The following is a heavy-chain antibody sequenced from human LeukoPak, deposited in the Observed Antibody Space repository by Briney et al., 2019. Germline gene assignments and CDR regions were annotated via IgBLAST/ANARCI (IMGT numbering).Heavy chain of an antibody. Sequence: SETPSLTCNVSGGSISSYYWSWIRQPAGKGLQWIGRIYTSGSTNYNPSLKSRVTLSVDTSKNQFSLKLSSVTAADTAVYYCASVDEWELPGGFDYWGQGTLVTVSS. CDR2: IYTSGST. D-gene: IGHD1-26*01. CDR3: ASVDEWELPGGFDY. CDR1: GGSISSYY. V-gene: IGHV4-4*07. J-gene: IGHJ4*02.